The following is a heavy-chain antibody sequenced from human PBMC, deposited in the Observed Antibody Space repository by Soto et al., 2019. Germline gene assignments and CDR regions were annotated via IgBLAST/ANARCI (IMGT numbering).Heavy chain of an antibody. CDR1: GFTFSSYW. CDR2: VDGAGRST. V-gene: IGHV3-74*01. CDR3: ARVGSTSWY. D-gene: IGHD6-6*01. Sequence: EVQLVESGGGLVQPGGSLRLSCAASGFTFSSYWMHWVRQPPGKGLVWVSRVDGAGRSTNYADSVKGRFTISRDNAKNTLYLQMNSLRAEDTAVYYCARVGSTSWYWGQGTLVTVSS. J-gene: IGHJ4*02.